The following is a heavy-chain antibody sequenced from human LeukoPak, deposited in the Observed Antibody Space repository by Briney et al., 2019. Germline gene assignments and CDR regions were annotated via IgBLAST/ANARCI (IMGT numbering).Heavy chain of an antibody. CDR1: GFTFTSSS. V-gene: IGHV1-58*01. J-gene: IGHJ2*01. D-gene: IGHD4-17*01. CDR3: AADRMTTVTYWYFDL. CDR2: IVVGSGDT. Sequence: ASVKVSCKASGFTFTSSSVQWVRQARAQRLAWIGWIVVGSGDTNYAQKFQERATITRDMSTSTAYMELSSLRSEDTAVYYCAADRMTTVTYWYFDLWGRGTLVTVSS.